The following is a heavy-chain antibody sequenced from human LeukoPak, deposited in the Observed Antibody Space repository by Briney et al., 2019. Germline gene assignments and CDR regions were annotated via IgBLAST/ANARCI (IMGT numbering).Heavy chain of an antibody. CDR3: ARDVLRYRYEGFDY. J-gene: IGHJ4*02. CDR1: GFTFSSYS. V-gene: IGHV3-21*01. D-gene: IGHD3-9*01. CDR2: ISSSSSYI. Sequence: PGGSLRLSCAASGFTFSSYSMNWVRQAPGKGLEWVSSISSSSSYIYYADSVKGRFTISRDNAKNSLYLQMNSLRAEDTAVYYCARDVLRYRYEGFDYWGQGTLVTVSS.